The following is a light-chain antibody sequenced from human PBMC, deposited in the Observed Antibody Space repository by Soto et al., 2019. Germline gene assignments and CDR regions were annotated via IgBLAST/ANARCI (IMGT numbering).Light chain of an antibody. Sequence: QLVLTKSPSASASLGASVKLTCTLSSGHSSYAIAWHQQQPEKGPRYLMKLNSDGSHSKGDGIPDRFSGSSSGAERYLTISSLQSEDEADYYCQTWGTGIQVFGTGTKLTVL. CDR2: LNSDGSH. CDR1: SGHSSYA. J-gene: IGLJ1*01. V-gene: IGLV4-69*01. CDR3: QTWGTGIQV.